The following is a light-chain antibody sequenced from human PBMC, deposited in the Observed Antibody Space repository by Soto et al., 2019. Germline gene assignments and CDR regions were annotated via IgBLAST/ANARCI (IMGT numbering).Light chain of an antibody. CDR2: KAS. CDR3: QQYNDYPWT. Sequence: DIQMTQSPSTLSASVGDRVTITCRASQSISSWLAWYQQKPGKAPKLLIYKASSLESGVPSRFSGSGSGTEFTLNISSLQHDDFATYYCQQYNDYPWTCGQGTKVEIK. V-gene: IGKV1-5*03. CDR1: QSISSW. J-gene: IGKJ1*01.